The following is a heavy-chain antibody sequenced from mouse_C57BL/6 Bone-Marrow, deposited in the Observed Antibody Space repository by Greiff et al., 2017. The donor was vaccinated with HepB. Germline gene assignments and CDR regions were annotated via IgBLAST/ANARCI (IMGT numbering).Heavy chain of an antibody. V-gene: IGHV1-64*01. Sequence: QVQLQQPGAELVKPGASVKLSCKASGYTFTSYWMHWVKQRPGQGLEWIGMIHPNSGSTNYNEKFKSKATLTVDKSSSTAYMQRSSLTSEDSAVYYCARFRLRRYYAMDYWGQGTSVTVSS. J-gene: IGHJ4*01. CDR2: IHPNSGST. CDR3: ARFRLRRYYAMDY. CDR1: GYTFTSYW. D-gene: IGHD2-4*01.